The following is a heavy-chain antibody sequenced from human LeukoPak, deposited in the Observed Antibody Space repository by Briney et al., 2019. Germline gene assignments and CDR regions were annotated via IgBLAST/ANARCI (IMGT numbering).Heavy chain of an antibody. J-gene: IGHJ4*02. D-gene: IGHD6-13*01. Sequence: SETLSLTCAVYGGSFSGYYWSWIRQPPGKGLEWIGEINHSGSTNYNPSLKSRVTISVDTSKNQFSLKLSSVTAADTAVYYCATGIAAAGTLWYWGQGTLVTVSS. CDR3: ATGIAAAGTLWY. V-gene: IGHV4-34*01. CDR2: INHSGST. CDR1: GGSFSGYY.